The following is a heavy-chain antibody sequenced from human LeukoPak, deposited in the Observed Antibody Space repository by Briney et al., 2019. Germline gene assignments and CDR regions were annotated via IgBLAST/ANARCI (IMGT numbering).Heavy chain of an antibody. Sequence: GGSLRLSCAASGFTFSSYAMSWVRQAPGKGLEWVSAISGSGGSTYYADSVKGRFTISRDNSKNTLYLQMNSLRAEDTAVYYCAKDSTYYYDSSGHDYFDYWGQGTLVTVSS. J-gene: IGHJ4*02. CDR1: GFTFSSYA. CDR3: AKDSTYYYDSSGHDYFDY. D-gene: IGHD3-22*01. CDR2: ISGSGGST. V-gene: IGHV3-23*01.